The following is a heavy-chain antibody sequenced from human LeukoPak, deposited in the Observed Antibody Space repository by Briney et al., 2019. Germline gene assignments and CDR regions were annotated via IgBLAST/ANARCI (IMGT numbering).Heavy chain of an antibody. V-gene: IGHV3-11*01. CDR1: GFTFRDYV. D-gene: IGHD1-20*01. CDR2: IDPSGTAL. CDR3: ARAAYNWN. Sequence: GGSLRLSCAASGFTFRDYVMSWVRQAPGKGLEGVSYIDPSGTALFYADSVKGRFTISVDNGKKPWYLQLRSLGADDAAGYYCARAAYNWNWGQGTLVTVSS. J-gene: IGHJ4*02.